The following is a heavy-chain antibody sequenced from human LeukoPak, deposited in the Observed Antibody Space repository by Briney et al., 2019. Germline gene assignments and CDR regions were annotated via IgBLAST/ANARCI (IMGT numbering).Heavy chain of an antibody. CDR3: AKANTVGYTYGFN. Sequence: GGSLRLSCAASGFTVSSSFIYWVRRAPGKGLEWVSFIHRDDKTYYADSVKGRFTMSRDSSKNTLYLQMNCLGADDTAVYYCAKANTVGYTYGFNWGQGTLVTVSS. J-gene: IGHJ4*02. CDR1: GFTVSSSF. D-gene: IGHD5-18*01. CDR2: IHRDDKT. V-gene: IGHV3-53*01.